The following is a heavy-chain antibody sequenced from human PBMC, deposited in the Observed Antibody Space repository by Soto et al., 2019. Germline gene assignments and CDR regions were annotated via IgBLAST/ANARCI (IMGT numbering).Heavy chain of an antibody. J-gene: IGHJ4*02. CDR2: IYYSGST. V-gene: IGHV4-39*01. D-gene: IGHD1-20*01. Sequence: PSETLSLTCTVSGGSISSSSYYWGWIRQPPGKGLEWIGSIYYSGSTYYNPSLKSRVTISVDTSKNQFSLKLSSVTAADTAVYYCARPDARNWNPLGYWGQGTLVTVSS. CDR1: GGSISSSSYY. CDR3: ARPDARNWNPLGY.